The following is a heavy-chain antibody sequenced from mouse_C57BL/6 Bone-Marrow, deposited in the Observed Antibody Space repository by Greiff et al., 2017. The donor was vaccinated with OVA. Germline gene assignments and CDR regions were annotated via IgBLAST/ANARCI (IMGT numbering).Heavy chain of an antibody. D-gene: IGHD1-1*01. J-gene: IGHJ3*01. V-gene: IGHV7-1*01. Sequence: EVKLVESGGGLVQSGRSLRLSCATSGFTFSDFYMEWVRQAPGKGLEWIAASRNKANDYTTEYSASVKGRFIVSRDTSQSILYLQMNALRAEDTAIYYCARDHTTVVPFAYWGQGTLVTVSA. CDR1: GFTFSDFY. CDR2: SRNKANDYTT. CDR3: ARDHTTVVPFAY.